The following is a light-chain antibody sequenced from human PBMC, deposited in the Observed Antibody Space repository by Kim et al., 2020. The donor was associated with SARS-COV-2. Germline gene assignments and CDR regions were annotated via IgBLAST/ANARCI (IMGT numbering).Light chain of an antibody. V-gene: IGKV1-39*01. J-gene: IGKJ5*01. CDR3: QHSYTTPVT. Sequence: ASVGDRVTITCRASQTISTYLNWYQQKPGKAPKLLIYAASSLQSEVPSRFSGSGCGTYFTLTISSLQPEDFATYYCQHSYTTPVTFGQGTRLEIK. CDR1: QTISTY. CDR2: AAS.